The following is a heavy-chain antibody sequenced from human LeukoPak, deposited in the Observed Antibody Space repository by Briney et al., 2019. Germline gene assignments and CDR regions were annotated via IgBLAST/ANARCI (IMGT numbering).Heavy chain of an antibody. Sequence: GGSLRLSCAASGFTFSSYWMSWVRQAPGKGLEWVANIKQDGSEKYYVDSVKSRFTISRDNAKNSLYLQMNSLRAEDTAVYYCAREGVGDFFDYWGQGTLVTVSS. CDR2: IKQDGSEK. D-gene: IGHD3-10*01. CDR1: GFTFSSYW. CDR3: AREGVGDFFDY. J-gene: IGHJ4*02. V-gene: IGHV3-7*01.